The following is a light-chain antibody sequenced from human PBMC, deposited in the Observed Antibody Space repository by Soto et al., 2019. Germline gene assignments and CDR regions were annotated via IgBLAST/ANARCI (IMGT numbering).Light chain of an antibody. J-gene: IGKJ2*01. Sequence: IALTQSPATLSVYAGDRDTLSCRASQSVSTNLAWYQQKPGQAPRLLIYGASTRATGFPARFSGSGSGTDFILTISSLQSEDFAVYYCQQYKNWPPFTFGQGTKVDIK. CDR3: QQYKNWPPFT. V-gene: IGKV3-15*01. CDR2: GAS. CDR1: QSVSTN.